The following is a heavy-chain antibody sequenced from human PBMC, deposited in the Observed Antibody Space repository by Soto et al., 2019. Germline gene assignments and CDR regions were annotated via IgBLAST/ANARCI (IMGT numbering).Heavy chain of an antibody. CDR3: ARYGSGWPTYYYYGMDV. V-gene: IGHV1-69*13. CDR2: IIPIFGTA. CDR1: GGTFSSYA. D-gene: IGHD6-19*01. J-gene: IGHJ6*02. Sequence: SVKVSCKASGGTFSSYAISWVRQAPGQGLEWMGGIIPIFGTANYAQKFQGRVTITADESTSTAYMELSSLRSEDTAVYYCARYGSGWPTYYYYGMDVWGQGTTVTVSS.